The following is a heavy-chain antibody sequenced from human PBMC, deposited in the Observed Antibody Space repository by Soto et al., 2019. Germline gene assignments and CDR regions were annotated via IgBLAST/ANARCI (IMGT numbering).Heavy chain of an antibody. CDR2: ISGSGCST. Sequence: GGSLRLSCAASGFTFSSYWMHWVRQAPGKGLVWVSGISGSGCSTYYADSVKGRFTISRDNSKNTLYLQMNSLRAEDTAVYYCAKGRRDGYKDYFDYWGQGTLVTVSS. D-gene: IGHD5-12*01. J-gene: IGHJ4*02. V-gene: IGHV3-23*01. CDR3: AKGRRDGYKDYFDY. CDR1: GFTFSSYW.